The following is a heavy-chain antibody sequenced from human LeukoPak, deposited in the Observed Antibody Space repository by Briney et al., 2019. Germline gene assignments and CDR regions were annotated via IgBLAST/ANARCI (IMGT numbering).Heavy chain of an antibody. CDR3: ARVVAADNWFDP. CDR1: GFTFSSYD. V-gene: IGHV3-13*01. Sequence: GGSLRLSCAASGFTFSSYDMHWVRQATGKGLEWVSAIGTAGDTYYPGSVKGRFTISRDNAKNSLYLQMNSLRAEDTAVYYCARVVAADNWFDPWGQGTLVTVSS. CDR2: IGTAGDT. D-gene: IGHD2-15*01. J-gene: IGHJ5*02.